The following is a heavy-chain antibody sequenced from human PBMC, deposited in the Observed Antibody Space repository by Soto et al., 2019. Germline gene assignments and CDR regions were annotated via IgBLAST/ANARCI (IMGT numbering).Heavy chain of an antibody. D-gene: IGHD3-3*01. CDR3: ARVRSGSDY. J-gene: IGHJ4*02. CDR1: GFPFSDYY. CDR2: FSGTGGYT. V-gene: IGHV3-23*01. Sequence: GGSLRLSCAASGFPFSDYYMTWIRQAPGKGLEWVSTFSGTGGYTYYADSVKGRFTISRDDSKNTLFLHMNSLRAADTAVYYCARVRSGSDYWGQGTLVTVSS.